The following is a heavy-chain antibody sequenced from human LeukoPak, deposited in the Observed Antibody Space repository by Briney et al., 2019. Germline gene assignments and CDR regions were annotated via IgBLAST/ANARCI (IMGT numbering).Heavy chain of an antibody. Sequence: PSETLSLTCTVSGYSISSGYYWGWIRQPPGKGLEWIGSIYHSGSTYCNPSLKSRVTISVDTSKNQFSLKLSSVTAADTAVYYCARIRVYGDYGAFDYWGQGTLVTVSS. D-gene: IGHD4-17*01. V-gene: IGHV4-38-2*02. J-gene: IGHJ4*02. CDR2: IYHSGST. CDR3: ARIRVYGDYGAFDY. CDR1: GYSISSGYY.